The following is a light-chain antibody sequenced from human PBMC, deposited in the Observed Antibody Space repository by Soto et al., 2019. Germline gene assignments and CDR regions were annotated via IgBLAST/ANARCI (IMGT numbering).Light chain of an antibody. J-gene: IGKJ4*01. CDR2: DAS. CDR3: QQYNDYGLT. V-gene: IGKV1-5*01. Sequence: DIQMTQSPSTLSASVGDRVTITCRASQSISNWLAWYQQKPGKAPNLLIYDASTLESGVPSRFSGSGSGTEFTLTISSLQPDDLATYYCQQYNDYGLTFGGGTKVEIK. CDR1: QSISNW.